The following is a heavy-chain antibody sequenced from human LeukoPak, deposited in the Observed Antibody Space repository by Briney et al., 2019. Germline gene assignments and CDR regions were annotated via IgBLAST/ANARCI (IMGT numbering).Heavy chain of an antibody. Sequence: GGSLRLSCAASGFTFSSYEMNWVRQAPGKGLEWVSYISSSGSTIYYADSVKGRFTISRDNAKNSLYLQMNSLRAEDTAVYYCARVRYYDFWSGPQVYYFDYWGQGTLVTVSS. CDR3: ARVRYYDFWSGPQVYYFDY. V-gene: IGHV3-48*03. CDR2: ISSSGSTI. D-gene: IGHD3-3*01. CDR1: GFTFSSYE. J-gene: IGHJ4*02.